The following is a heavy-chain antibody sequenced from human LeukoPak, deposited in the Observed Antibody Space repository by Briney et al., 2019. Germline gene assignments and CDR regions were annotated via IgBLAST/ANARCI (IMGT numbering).Heavy chain of an antibody. CDR3: ARPIEYYDFWSRAYYYYMDV. V-gene: IGHV1-2*02. CDR2: INPYSAVT. D-gene: IGHD3-3*01. J-gene: IGHJ6*03. Sequence: GASVKVSCKASGYTFTGYYIHWVRQAPGHGLEWMGWINPYSAVTNYAQKFQGRVTMTRETSISTAYMELSRLTSDDTAVYYCARPIEYYDFWSRAYYYYMDVWGKGTTVTVSS. CDR1: GYTFTGYY.